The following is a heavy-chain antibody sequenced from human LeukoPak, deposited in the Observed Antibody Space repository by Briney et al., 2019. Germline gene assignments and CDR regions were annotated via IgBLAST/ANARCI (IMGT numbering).Heavy chain of an antibody. CDR1: GGSISSYY. J-gene: IGHJ6*03. CDR2: IYYSGST. V-gene: IGHV4-59*01. Sequence: PSETLSLTCTVSGGSISSYYWSWIRQPPGKGLEWIAYIYYSGSTNYNPSLKSRVTISVDTSKNQFSLKLSSVTAADTAVYYCARGFSSSWYSDYYYMDVWGKGTTVTISS. D-gene: IGHD6-13*01. CDR3: ARGFSSSWYSDYYYMDV.